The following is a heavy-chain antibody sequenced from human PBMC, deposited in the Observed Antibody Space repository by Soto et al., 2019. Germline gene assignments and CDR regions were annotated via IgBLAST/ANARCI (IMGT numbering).Heavy chain of an antibody. CDR3: AYGSGSYYNVPYYYGMDV. V-gene: IGHV5-10-1*01. Sequence: PGESLKISCKGSGYSFTSYWISWVRQMPGKGLEWMGRIDPSDSYTNYSPSFQGHVTISADKSISTAYLQWSSLKASDTAMYYRAYGSGSYYNVPYYYGMDVWGQGTTVTVSS. CDR1: GYSFTSYW. J-gene: IGHJ6*02. CDR2: IDPSDSYT. D-gene: IGHD3-10*01.